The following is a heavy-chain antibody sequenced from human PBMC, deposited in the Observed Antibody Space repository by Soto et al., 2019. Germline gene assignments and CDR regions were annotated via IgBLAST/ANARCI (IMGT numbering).Heavy chain of an antibody. CDR3: AREAGWQRMVPYD. V-gene: IGHV1-18*04. CDR1: GYTFTSYG. CDR2: ISAFNGDT. D-gene: IGHD6-25*01. Sequence: QVQLVQCGTEVKRPGASVNVSCKAFGYTFTSYGFSSVRQVPGQGLEWLGWISAFNGDTQYSQTMKGRLTVTTDTATTTVHMELRSLTPADTAVYYCAREAGWQRMVPYDWGQGTLVTVS. J-gene: IGHJ4*02.